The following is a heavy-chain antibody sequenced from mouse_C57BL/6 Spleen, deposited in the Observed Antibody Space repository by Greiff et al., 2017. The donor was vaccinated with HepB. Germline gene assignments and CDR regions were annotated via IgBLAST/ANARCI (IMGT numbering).Heavy chain of an antibody. CDR1: GFSLTSYG. CDR3: ASSYYSNLYYFDY. Sequence: VQGVESGPGLVQPSQSLSITCTVSGFSLTSYGVHWVRQSPGKGLEWLGVIWSGGSTDYNAAFISRLSISKDNSKSQVFFKMNSLQADDTAIYYCASSYYSNLYYFDYWGQGTTLTVSS. J-gene: IGHJ2*01. D-gene: IGHD2-5*01. V-gene: IGHV2-2*01. CDR2: IWSGGST.